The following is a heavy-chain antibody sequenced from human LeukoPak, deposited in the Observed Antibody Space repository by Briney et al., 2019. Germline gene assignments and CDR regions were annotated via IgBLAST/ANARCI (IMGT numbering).Heavy chain of an antibody. CDR2: ISGSGGST. D-gene: IGHD6-19*01. J-gene: IGHJ4*02. CDR3: AKERVSYSSGWYQDY. Sequence: GGSLRLSCAASGFTFSSYAMSWVRQAPGKGLEWVSTISGSGGSTYYADSVKGRFTISRDNSKNTLYLQMNSLSAEDTAVYYCAKERVSYSSGWYQDYWGQGTLVTVSS. V-gene: IGHV3-23*01. CDR1: GFTFSSYA.